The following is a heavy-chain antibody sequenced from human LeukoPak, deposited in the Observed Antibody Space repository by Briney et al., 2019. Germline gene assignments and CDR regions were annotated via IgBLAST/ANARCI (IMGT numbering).Heavy chain of an antibody. CDR2: TYYRSKWSN. D-gene: IGHD3-16*01. CDR3: ARGRDYVWGSYNWFDP. Sequence: SQTLSLTCAISGDSVSSNSAAWNWIRQSPSRGLEWLGRTYYRSKWSNDYAVSMKSRLSINPDTSKNQFSLQLNSVTPEDTAVYYCARGRDYVWGSYNWFDPWGQGTLVTVSS. J-gene: IGHJ5*02. CDR1: GDSVSSNSAA. V-gene: IGHV6-1*01.